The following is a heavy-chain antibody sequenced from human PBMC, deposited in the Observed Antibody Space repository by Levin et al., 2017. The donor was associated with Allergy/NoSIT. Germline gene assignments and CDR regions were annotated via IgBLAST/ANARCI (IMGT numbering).Heavy chain of an antibody. J-gene: IGHJ6*02. CDR1: GGSFTTFY. CDR2: INHSGGT. Sequence: SQTLSLTCVVYGGSFTTFYWSWIRQTPGKGLEWIGEINHSGGTNYNPSLKSRVTISVDTSKNQFSLNVRSVTAADTAVYYCARDSVMWSNVLAPLDVWGQGTTVIVSS. V-gene: IGHV4-34*01. D-gene: IGHD3-3*02. CDR3: ARDSVMWSNVLAPLDV.